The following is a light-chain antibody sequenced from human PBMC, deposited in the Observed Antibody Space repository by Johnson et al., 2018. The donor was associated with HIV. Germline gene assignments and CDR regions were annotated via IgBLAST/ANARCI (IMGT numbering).Light chain of an antibody. V-gene: IGLV1-51*01. Sequence: QSVLTQPPSVSAAPGQKVTISCSGSSSNIGNNYVSWYQQLPGTAPKLLIYVNNKRPSGIPDRFSGSKSGTSATLGITGLQTGDEADYYCGTWDSSLSVLYVFGTGTKVTVL. CDR2: VNN. CDR1: SSNIGNNY. CDR3: GTWDSSLSVLYV. J-gene: IGLJ1*01.